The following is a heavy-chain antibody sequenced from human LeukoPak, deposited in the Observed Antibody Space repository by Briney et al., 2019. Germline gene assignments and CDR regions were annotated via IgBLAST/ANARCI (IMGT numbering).Heavy chain of an antibody. D-gene: IGHD2-2*01. J-gene: IGHJ5*02. Sequence: GESLKISCKGSGYSFTSYWIGWVRQMPGKGLEWMGIIYPGDSDTRYSPSFQGQVTISADKSISTAYLQWSSLKASDTAMYYCARQMDCSSTSCYEHNWFDPWGQGTLVTVSS. V-gene: IGHV5-51*01. CDR1: GYSFTSYW. CDR2: IYPGDSDT. CDR3: ARQMDCSSTSCYEHNWFDP.